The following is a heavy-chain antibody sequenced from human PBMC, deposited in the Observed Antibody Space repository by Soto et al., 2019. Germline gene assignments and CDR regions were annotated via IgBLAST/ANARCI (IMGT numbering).Heavy chain of an antibody. CDR3: ARDSKPTIPEVYYYYAMGV. V-gene: IGHV4-61*01. D-gene: IGHD1-1*01. CDR2: IYYSGST. J-gene: IGHJ6*02. Sequence: PSEAVSLTFTVPYSAVSKGSYYWSCIRKPPGKGLEWIGYIYYSGSTNYNPSLKSRVIISVDTSKNQFSLKLSSVTAADTAVYYCARDSKPTIPEVYYYYAMGVWGQGTTVTVSS. CDR1: YSAVSKGSYY.